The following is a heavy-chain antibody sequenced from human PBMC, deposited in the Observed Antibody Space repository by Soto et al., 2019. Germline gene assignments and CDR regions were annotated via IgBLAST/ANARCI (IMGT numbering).Heavy chain of an antibody. CDR1: GGSFSGYY. Sequence: ETLSLTCAVYGGSFSGYYWSWIRQPPGKGLEWIGEINHSGSTNYNPSLKSRVTISVDTSKNQFSLKLSSVTAADTAVYYCASFHILTGYYSPSSYGMDVWGQGTTVTVSS. CDR2: INHSGST. D-gene: IGHD3-9*01. J-gene: IGHJ6*02. V-gene: IGHV4-34*01. CDR3: ASFHILTGYYSPSSYGMDV.